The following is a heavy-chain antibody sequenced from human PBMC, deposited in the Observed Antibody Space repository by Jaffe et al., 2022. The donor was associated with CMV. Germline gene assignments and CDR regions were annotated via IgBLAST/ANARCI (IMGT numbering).Heavy chain of an antibody. J-gene: IGHJ5*02. CDR1: GGSISSSPYY. CDR2: IFYTGTT. Sequence: QLQLQESGPGLVKPSETLSLTCTVSGGSISSSPYYWGWIRQSPGKGLEWIGSIFYTGTTYYKVSLKSRVTISVDTSRNQFSLKLSSVTAADTALYYCARHDQDLVWFDPWGQGTLVTVSS. CDR3: ARHDQDLVWFDP. V-gene: IGHV4-39*01. D-gene: IGHD3-16*01.